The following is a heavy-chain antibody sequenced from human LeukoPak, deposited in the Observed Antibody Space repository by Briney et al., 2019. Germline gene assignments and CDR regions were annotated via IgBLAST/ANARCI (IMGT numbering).Heavy chain of an antibody. Sequence: SETLSLTCTVSGGSISSYYWSWIRQPPGKGLEWIGYIYYSGSTNYNPSLKSRVTISVDTSKNQFSLKLSSVTAADTAVYYCARHALLWFGELFGAFDIWGQGTMVTVSS. V-gene: IGHV4-59*08. CDR2: IYYSGST. D-gene: IGHD3-10*01. J-gene: IGHJ3*02. CDR3: ARHALLWFGELFGAFDI. CDR1: GGSISSYY.